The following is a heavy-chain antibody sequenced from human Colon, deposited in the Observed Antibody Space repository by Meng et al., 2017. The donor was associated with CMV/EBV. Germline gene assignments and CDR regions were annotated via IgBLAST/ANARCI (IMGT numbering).Heavy chain of an antibody. D-gene: IGHD3-22*01. CDR1: GFTFTAYW. V-gene: IGHV3-74*03. CDR3: ARDLGTHFYYDSSGYAFDL. Sequence: GESLKISCEVSGFTFTAYWMHWVRQVPGKGLEWVAGINIEGTITTYADSVKGRFTISRDNAKNTVDLQMFALRAEDTAVFYCARDLGTHFYYDSSGYAFDLWGQGTMVTVSS. CDR2: INIEGTIT. J-gene: IGHJ3*01.